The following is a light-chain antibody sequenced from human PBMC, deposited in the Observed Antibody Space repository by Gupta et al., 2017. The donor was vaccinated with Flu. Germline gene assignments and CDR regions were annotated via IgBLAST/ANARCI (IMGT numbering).Light chain of an antibody. CDR2: GAS. V-gene: IGKV3-20*01. CDR1: QSVSSSY. Sequence: ELVLTQSPGTLSLSPGERATLPCRASQSVSSSYLAWYQQKPGQAPRLLIYGASSRATGIPDRFSGSGSGTDFTLTISRLEPEDFAVYYCQQDASSPLTFGGGTKVEIK. CDR3: QQDASSPLT. J-gene: IGKJ4*01.